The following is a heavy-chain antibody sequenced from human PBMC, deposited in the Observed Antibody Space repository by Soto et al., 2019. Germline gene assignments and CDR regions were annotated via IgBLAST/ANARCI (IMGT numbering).Heavy chain of an antibody. CDR2: ISYDGDNK. Sequence: PGGSLRLSCAASGFTFSYHALNWVRQAPGKGLEWVAVISYDGDNKYIAEAVKGRLTISRDNPKNTVSLQMNSLRTEDTAMYFCARGTTTSAFSVMDVWGQGTKVTVSS. V-gene: IGHV3-30-3*01. CDR3: ARGTTTSAFSVMDV. D-gene: IGHD1-1*01. J-gene: IGHJ6*02. CDR1: GFTFSYHA.